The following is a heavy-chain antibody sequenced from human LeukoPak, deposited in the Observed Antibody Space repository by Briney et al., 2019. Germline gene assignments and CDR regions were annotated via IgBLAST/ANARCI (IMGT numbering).Heavy chain of an antibody. CDR1: GYTLTELS. J-gene: IGHJ6*02. Sequence: ASVKVSCKVSGYTLTELSMHWVRQAPGKGLEWMGGFDPEDGETIYAQKFQGRVTMTEDTSTDTAYMELSSLRSEDTAVYYCATGTPGSYGLDYYYYGMDVWGQGTTVTVSS. CDR3: ATGTPGSYGLDYYYYGMDV. V-gene: IGHV1-24*01. CDR2: FDPEDGET. D-gene: IGHD1-26*01.